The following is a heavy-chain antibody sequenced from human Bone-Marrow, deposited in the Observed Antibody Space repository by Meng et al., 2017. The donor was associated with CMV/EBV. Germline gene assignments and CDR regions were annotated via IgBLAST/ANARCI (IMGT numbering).Heavy chain of an antibody. Sequence: ASVKVSCKASGYTFTGYYMHWVRQAPGQGLEWMGWINPNSGGTNYAQKFQGRVTMTRDTSISTAYMELSRLRSDDTAVYYCARALTPSTDYYDIWSGQRPYYYYGMDVWGQGTTVTVSS. CDR1: GYTFTGYY. V-gene: IGHV1-2*02. D-gene: IGHD3-3*01. CDR3: ARALTPSTDYYDIWSGQRPYYYYGMDV. CDR2: INPNSGGT. J-gene: IGHJ6*02.